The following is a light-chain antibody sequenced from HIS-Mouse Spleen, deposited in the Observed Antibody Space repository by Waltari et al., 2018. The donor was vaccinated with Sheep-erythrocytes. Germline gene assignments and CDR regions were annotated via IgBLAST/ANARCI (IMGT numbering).Light chain of an antibody. CDR1: ALPKKY. CDR3: YSTDSSGNHWV. V-gene: IGLV3-10*01. Sequence: SYELTQPPSVSVSPGQTARIPCSGDALPKKYAYWYQQKSGQAPVLDIYEDSKRPSGIPERFSGSTSGTMATLTISGAQVEDEADYYCYSTDSSGNHWVFGGGTKLTVL. CDR2: EDS. J-gene: IGLJ3*02.